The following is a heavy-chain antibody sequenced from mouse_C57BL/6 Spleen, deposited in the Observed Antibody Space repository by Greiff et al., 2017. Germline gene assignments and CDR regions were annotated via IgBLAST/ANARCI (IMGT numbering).Heavy chain of an antibody. CDR3: VRDETYYSNYHWYFDV. J-gene: IGHJ1*03. V-gene: IGHV10-3*01. Sequence: EAGGGLVQPKGSLKLSCAASGFTFNTYAMHWVRQAPGKGLEWVARIRSKSSNYATYSADSVKDRFTISRDDSQSMLYLQMNNLKTEDTAIYYCVRDETYYSNYHWYFDVWGTGTSVTVSS. D-gene: IGHD2-5*01. CDR2: IRSKSSNYAT. CDR1: GFTFNTYA.